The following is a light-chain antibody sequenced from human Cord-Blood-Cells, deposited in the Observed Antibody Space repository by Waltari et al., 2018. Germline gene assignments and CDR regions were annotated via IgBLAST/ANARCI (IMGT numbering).Light chain of an antibody. Sequence: DIQMTQSPSSLPASVGDRVTITCRASQSISSYLNWYQQKPGKAPNLLIYAASSLQSGVPSMFSGSGSGTDFTLTISCLQPEDFATYDCQQSYSTPLTFGGGTKVEIK. J-gene: IGKJ4*01. V-gene: IGKV1-39*01. CDR3: QQSYSTPLT. CDR1: QSISSY. CDR2: AAS.